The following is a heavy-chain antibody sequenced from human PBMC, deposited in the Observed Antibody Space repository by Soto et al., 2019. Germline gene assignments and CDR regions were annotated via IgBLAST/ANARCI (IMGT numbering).Heavy chain of an antibody. Sequence: GVLLKISCKASGHSFTCYWIGWVRQTPGKGLEWMGIIYPDDSDTRYSPSFEGQVTISADWSTNTAYLQWSSLRASDSAIYYCVRTRTYSLGFYYYGMDVWGQGTTVTVSS. CDR2: IYPDDSDT. V-gene: IGHV5-51*01. CDR1: GHSFTCYW. D-gene: IGHD1-26*01. CDR3: VRTRTYSLGFYYYGMDV. J-gene: IGHJ6*02.